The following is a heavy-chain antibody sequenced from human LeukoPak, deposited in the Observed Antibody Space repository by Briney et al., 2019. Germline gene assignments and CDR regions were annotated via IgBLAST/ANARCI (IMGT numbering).Heavy chain of an antibody. D-gene: IGHD2-2*01. J-gene: IGHJ3*02. V-gene: IGHV4-30-2*01. CDR2: IYHSGST. CDR1: GGSISSGGYS. Sequence: PSETLSLTCAVSGGSISSGGYSWSWIRQPPGKGLEWIGYIYHSGSTYYNPSLKSRVTISVDRSENQFSLKLSSVTAADTAVYYCARGRYHDAFDIWGQGTMVTVSS. CDR3: ARGRYHDAFDI.